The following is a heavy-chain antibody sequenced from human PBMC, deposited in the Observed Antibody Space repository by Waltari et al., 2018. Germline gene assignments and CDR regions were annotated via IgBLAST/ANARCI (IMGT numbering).Heavy chain of an antibody. CDR3: ARVKAKDSSGYNALGY. V-gene: IGHV1-2*02. CDR1: GYTFTGYY. CDR2: INPNSGGT. D-gene: IGHD3-22*01. Sequence: QVQLVQSGAEVKKPGASVKVSCKASGYTFTGYYMHWVRQAPGQGLEWMRWINPNSGGTNYAQKFQGRVTMTRDTSISTAYMELSRLRSDDTAVYYCARVKAKDSSGYNALGYWGQGTLVTVSS. J-gene: IGHJ4*02.